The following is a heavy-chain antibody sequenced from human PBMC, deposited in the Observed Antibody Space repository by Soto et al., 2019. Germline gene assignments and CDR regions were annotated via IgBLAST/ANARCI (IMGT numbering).Heavy chain of an antibody. CDR3: ARQQLVPDY. CDR1: GYSFTSYW. CDR2: IYPSDSDT. V-gene: IGHV5-51*01. J-gene: IGHJ4*02. Sequence: PGESLKISCKGSGYSFTSYWLAWVRQMPGEGLEWMGIIYPSDSDTRYSPSFQGQVTISVDKSISTAYLQWSSLKASDTAMYYCARQQLVPDYWGQGTLVTVSS. D-gene: IGHD6-13*01.